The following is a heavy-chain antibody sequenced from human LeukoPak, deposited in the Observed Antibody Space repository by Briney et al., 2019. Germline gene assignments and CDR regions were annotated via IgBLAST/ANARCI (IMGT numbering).Heavy chain of an antibody. Sequence: SETLSLTCTVSGGSISSRNYYWGWIRQPPGKGLELIGSIYYSGSTYYNPSLKSRITISVATSKNQFSLKLSSVTAADTAVYFCARHVPARVAARWFDPWGQGTLVTVS. CDR3: ARHVPARVAARWFDP. D-gene: IGHD2-15*01. CDR2: IYYSGST. J-gene: IGHJ5*02. CDR1: GGSISSRNYY. V-gene: IGHV4-39*01.